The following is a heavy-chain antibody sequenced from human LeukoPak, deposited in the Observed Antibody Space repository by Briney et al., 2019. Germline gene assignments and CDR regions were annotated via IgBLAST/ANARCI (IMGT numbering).Heavy chain of an antibody. CDR3: AKARSGPNDAFDI. V-gene: IGHV3-30*02. CDR1: RFTFNNYG. CDR2: IRYDGSNK. D-gene: IGHD5-12*01. Sequence: PGGSLRLSCAASRFTFNNYGMHWVRQAPGKGLEWVTFIRYDGSNKYYVDSVKGRFTISRDNSKNTMYLQMNSLRTEDTAVYYCAKARSGPNDAFDIWGQGTMVTVSS. J-gene: IGHJ3*02.